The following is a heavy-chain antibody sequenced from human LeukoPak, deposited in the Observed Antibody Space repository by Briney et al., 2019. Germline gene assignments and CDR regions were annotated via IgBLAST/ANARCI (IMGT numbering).Heavy chain of an antibody. CDR2: IYHSGSP. J-gene: IGHJ3*02. CDR1: GYSISSGYY. V-gene: IGHV4-38-2*02. D-gene: IGHD3-3*01. CDR3: ARDLFPITIFGVVSEDDAFDI. Sequence: SETLSLTCAVSGYSISSGYYWGWIRQPPGKGLEWTGSIYHSGSPYYNPSPKSRVTISVDTSKNQFSLKLSSVTAADTAVYYCARDLFPITIFGVVSEDDAFDIWGQGTMVTVSS.